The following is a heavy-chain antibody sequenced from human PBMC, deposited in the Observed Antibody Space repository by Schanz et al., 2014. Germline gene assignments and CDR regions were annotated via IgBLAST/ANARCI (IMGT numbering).Heavy chain of an antibody. Sequence: QVQLVQSGSEVKKPGVSVKVSCKASGYSFTTYGLNWVRQAPGQGPEWMGWISAFDDKTDYAQNFQGRLIMTTDTSTTTVYMELRGLRSDDTAVYYCARETTIITGGAFDVWGQGTMVTVSS. CDR2: ISAFDDKT. CDR3: ARETTIITGGAFDV. V-gene: IGHV1-18*01. CDR1: GYSFTTYG. D-gene: IGHD3-9*01. J-gene: IGHJ3*01.